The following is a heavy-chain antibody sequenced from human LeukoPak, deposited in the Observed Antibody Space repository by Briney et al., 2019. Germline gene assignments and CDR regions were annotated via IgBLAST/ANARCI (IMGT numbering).Heavy chain of an antibody. J-gene: IGHJ3*02. D-gene: IGHD3-16*02. V-gene: IGHV4-59*01. Sequence: SETLSLTCTVSGGSITGYHWSWIRQPPGKGLEWIGYIYYSGSTNYNPSLKSRVTISVDTSRNQFSLKLSSVTAADTAVYYCARDRRYDYVWGSYRSVYAFDIWGQGTMVTVS. CDR1: GGSITGYH. CDR2: IYYSGST. CDR3: ARDRRYDYVWGSYRSVYAFDI.